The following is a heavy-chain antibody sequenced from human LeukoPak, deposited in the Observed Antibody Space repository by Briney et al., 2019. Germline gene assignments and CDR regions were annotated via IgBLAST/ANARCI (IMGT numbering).Heavy chain of an antibody. V-gene: IGHV4-59*01. Sequence: PSDTLSLTCTLSGGSISSYYWSWIRQPPGKGREWIVYIYYSGSTNYNPSLKRRVTIYVDTAKNHFSLKLSSVTAVDTAVYYCARDNGRSEWAWFDPWGQGTLVTVSS. J-gene: IGHJ5*02. CDR3: ARDNGRSEWAWFDP. CDR1: GGSISSYY. D-gene: IGHD2-8*01. CDR2: IYYSGST.